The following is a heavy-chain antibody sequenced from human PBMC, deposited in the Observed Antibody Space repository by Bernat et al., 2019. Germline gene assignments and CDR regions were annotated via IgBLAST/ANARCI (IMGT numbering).Heavy chain of an antibody. J-gene: IGHJ4*02. Sequence: QVQLVESGGGVVQPGRSLRLSCAASGFTFSSYAMHWVRQAPGKGLEWVAVISYDGSNKYYADSVKGRFTISRDNSKNTLYLQMNSLKTEDTAVYYCTTDWAHSLFDYWGQGTLVTVSS. CDR3: TTDWAHSLFDY. V-gene: IGHV3-30-3*01. CDR2: ISYDGSNK. CDR1: GFTFSSYA. D-gene: IGHD3-16*01.